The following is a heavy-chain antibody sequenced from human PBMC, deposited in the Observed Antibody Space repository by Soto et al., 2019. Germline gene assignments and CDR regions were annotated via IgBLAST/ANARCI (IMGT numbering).Heavy chain of an antibody. CDR2: ISAYNGNT. CDR3: ARDYYYDSSGYYSGPRYFDL. CDR1: GYTFTNFG. D-gene: IGHD3-22*01. Sequence: ASVKVSCKASGYTFTNFGISWVRQAPGQGLEWMGWISAYNGNTNYAQNFQGRVTMTTDTSTSTAYMELRSLRSEDTAVYYCARDYYYDSSGYYSGPRYFDLWGRGPLVTVS. V-gene: IGHV1-18*01. J-gene: IGHJ2*01.